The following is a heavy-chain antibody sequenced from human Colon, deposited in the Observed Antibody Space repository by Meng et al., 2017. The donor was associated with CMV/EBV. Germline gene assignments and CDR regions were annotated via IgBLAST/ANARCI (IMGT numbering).Heavy chain of an antibody. CDR3: VKGRAGAGKSYFDL. J-gene: IGHJ4*02. CDR1: GFTFPSSA. D-gene: IGHD6-13*01. CDR2: ISGSGSST. V-gene: IGHV3-23*01. Sequence: GESLKISCAASGFTFPSSAMTWVRQAPGKGLEWVSFISGSGSSTDYADSVKGRFTISRDNSKNMLHLQMNNLRAEDTALYFCVKGRAGAGKSYFDLWGQGTLVTVSS.